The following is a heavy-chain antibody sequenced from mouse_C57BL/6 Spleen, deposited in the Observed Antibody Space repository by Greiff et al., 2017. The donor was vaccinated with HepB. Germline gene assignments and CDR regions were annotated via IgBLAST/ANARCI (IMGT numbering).Heavy chain of an antibody. V-gene: IGHV1-50*01. Sequence: VQLQQSGAELVKPGASVKLSCKASGYTFTSYWMQWVKQRPGQGLEWIGEIDPSDSYTNYNQKFKGKATLTVDTSSSTAYMQLSSLTSEDSAVYYCARRYDGSSQYYFDYWGQGTTLTVSS. CDR2: IDPSDSYT. CDR1: GYTFTSYW. CDR3: ARRYDGSSQYYFDY. D-gene: IGHD1-1*01. J-gene: IGHJ2*01.